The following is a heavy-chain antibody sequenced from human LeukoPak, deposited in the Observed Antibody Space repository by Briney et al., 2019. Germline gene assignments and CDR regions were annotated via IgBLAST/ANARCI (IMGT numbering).Heavy chain of an antibody. V-gene: IGHV4-39*01. CDR3: ARQTGSGLFILP. J-gene: IGHJ4*02. CDR2: IYYSGST. Sequence: SETLSLTCALYGGSFSSYYWSWIRQPPGKGLEWIGSIYYSGSTYYNPSLKSRVTISIDTSKNQFSLRLTSVTAADTAVYYCARQTGSGLFILPGGQGTLVTVSS. D-gene: IGHD3/OR15-3a*01. CDR1: GGSFSSYY.